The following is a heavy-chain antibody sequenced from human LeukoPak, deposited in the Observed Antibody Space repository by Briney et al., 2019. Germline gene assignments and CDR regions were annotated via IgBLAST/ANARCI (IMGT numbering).Heavy chain of an antibody. V-gene: IGHV3-21*01. CDR2: ISSGGRYV. CDR3: TRDVRDEYSSGWYPIGY. Sequence: GGSLRLSCAASGFSFSTYSMNWVRQAPGKELERVSSISSGGRYVYYADSVKGRFTISRDNAKNSLYLQMDSLRAEDTAVYYCTRDVRDEYSSGWYPIGYWGQGTLVTVSS. CDR1: GFSFSTYS. J-gene: IGHJ4*02. D-gene: IGHD6-19*01.